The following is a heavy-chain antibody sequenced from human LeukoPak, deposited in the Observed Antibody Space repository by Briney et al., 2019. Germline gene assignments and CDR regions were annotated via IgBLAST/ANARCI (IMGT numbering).Heavy chain of an antibody. Sequence: PGGSLGLSCVASEFTFSSHAMNWVRQAPGKGLEWVSSISGGGGSTYYADSVKGRFTVSRDNSKNTLYLQINSLRGGDTAVYYCAKGKYSSGGVPDYWGQGTLVTVSS. J-gene: IGHJ4*02. CDR3: AKGKYSSGGVPDY. CDR2: ISGGGGST. CDR1: EFTFSSHA. V-gene: IGHV3-23*01. D-gene: IGHD6-19*01.